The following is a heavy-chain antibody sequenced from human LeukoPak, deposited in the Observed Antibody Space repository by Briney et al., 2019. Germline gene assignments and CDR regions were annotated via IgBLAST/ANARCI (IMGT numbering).Heavy chain of an antibody. J-gene: IGHJ4*02. CDR2: ITSISNYI. V-gene: IGHV3-21*01. CDR3: ARDRGYFDN. CDR1: GFTFSIYS. Sequence: GGSLRLSCAASGFTFSIYSMNWVRQAPGQGREWLSSITSISNYIYYADSVKGRFTISRDNVQNSLYLQMNSLRAEDTAMYYCARDRGYFDNWGQGTLVTVSS.